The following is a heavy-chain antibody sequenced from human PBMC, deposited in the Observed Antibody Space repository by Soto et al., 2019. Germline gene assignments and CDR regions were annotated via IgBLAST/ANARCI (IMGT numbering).Heavy chain of an antibody. J-gene: IGHJ4*02. CDR3: AKDDISGDGLWLVSD. V-gene: IGHV3-13*01. D-gene: IGHD2-21*02. Sequence: EVQLVQSGGGLVHPGGSLRLSCAGSGFTFSSYAMHWVRQAPGKGLEWVSAIGTGGGTYYADSVKGRFTISRDNAKNSLYLQMNSLRAEDTGMYYCAKDDISGDGLWLVSDWGQGTLVTVS. CDR2: IGTGGGT. CDR1: GFTFSSYA.